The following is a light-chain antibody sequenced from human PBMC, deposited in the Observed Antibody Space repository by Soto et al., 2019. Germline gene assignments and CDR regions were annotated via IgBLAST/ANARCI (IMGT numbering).Light chain of an antibody. CDR3: QQSYNTPWT. CDR2: AAS. V-gene: IGKV1-39*01. J-gene: IGKJ1*01. CDR1: QSISSY. Sequence: DIQITESPSSLSASVGDRVTITCRASQSISSYLNWYQQRPGKAPNLLIYAASSLQSGVPSRFSARGSGTHLTLTSSSLQSEDFATYYCQQSYNTPWTFGLGTKVEIK.